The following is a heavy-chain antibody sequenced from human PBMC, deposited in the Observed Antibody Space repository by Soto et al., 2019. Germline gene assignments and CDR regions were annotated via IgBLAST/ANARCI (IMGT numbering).Heavy chain of an antibody. J-gene: IGHJ4*02. CDR2: IVPNVGTV. V-gene: IGHV1-69*06. CDR3: ARRDTSGFLRYFDN. CDR1: GGTFSSFINYP. D-gene: IGHD3-3*01. Sequence: SVKVSCKSSGGTFSSFINYPINWVRQAPGQGLEWMGGIVPNVGTVNYAQKFRGKVTITADKSTGTAYMELSSLRSEDTALYYCARRDTSGFLRYFDNWGAGTKVTVYS.